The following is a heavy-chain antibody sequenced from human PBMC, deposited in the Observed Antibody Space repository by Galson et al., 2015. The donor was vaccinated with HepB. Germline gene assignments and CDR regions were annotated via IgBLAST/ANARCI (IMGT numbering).Heavy chain of an antibody. CDR1: GFTFRDYG. CDR3: ARDAAGWNDGHYKNHQYMDV. V-gene: IGHV3-33*05. Sequence: SLRLSCAASGFTFRDYGMHWVRQAPGKGLEWVAFISYHGSHKNCRDSVKGRFTISRDNSKNTLSLQMNSLRTEDTALYYCARDAAGWNDGHYKNHQYMDVWGKGTTVTVS. J-gene: IGHJ6*03. CDR2: ISYHGSHK. D-gene: IGHD1-1*01.